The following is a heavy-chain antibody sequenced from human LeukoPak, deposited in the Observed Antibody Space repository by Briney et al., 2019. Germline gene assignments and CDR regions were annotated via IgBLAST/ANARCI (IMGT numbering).Heavy chain of an antibody. CDR3: ARGYSSGRVDY. CDR1: GGSISSYY. CDR2: MYYTGST. D-gene: IGHD6-19*01. Sequence: SETLSLTCTVSGGSISSYYWNWIRQPPGKGLEWIGYMYYTGSTNYNPSLKSRVTISIDTSKNQFSLWLSSVTAADTAVYYCARGYSSGRVDYWGQGTLVTVSS. J-gene: IGHJ4*02. V-gene: IGHV4-59*01.